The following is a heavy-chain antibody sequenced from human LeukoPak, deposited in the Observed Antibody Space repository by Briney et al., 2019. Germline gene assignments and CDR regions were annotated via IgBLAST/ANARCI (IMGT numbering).Heavy chain of an antibody. CDR1: GFTFSTYG. Sequence: GGSLRLSCAASGFTFSTYGMHWVRQAPGKGLEWVSFIRNNGDNKYYADSVKGRFTISRDNAKNSLYLQMNSLRAEDTAVYYCAELGITMIGGVWGKGTTVTISS. CDR2: IRNNGDNK. J-gene: IGHJ6*04. V-gene: IGHV3-30*02. D-gene: IGHD3-10*02. CDR3: AELGITMIGGV.